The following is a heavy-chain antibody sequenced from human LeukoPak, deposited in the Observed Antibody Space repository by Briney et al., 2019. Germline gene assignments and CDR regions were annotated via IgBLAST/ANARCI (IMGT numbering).Heavy chain of an antibody. D-gene: IGHD5-24*01. CDR1: GYTFSTYP. J-gene: IGHJ4*02. CDR3: ARASTGGYNDPILDY. CDR2: INTNTGSP. Sequence: ASVKVSCKASGYTFSTYPMNWVRQAPGQGLEWMGWINTNTGSPTYAQGLTGRFVFSLDTSVSTAYLQISSLKAEDTAVYYCARASTGGYNDPILDYWGQGTLVTVSS. V-gene: IGHV7-4-1*02.